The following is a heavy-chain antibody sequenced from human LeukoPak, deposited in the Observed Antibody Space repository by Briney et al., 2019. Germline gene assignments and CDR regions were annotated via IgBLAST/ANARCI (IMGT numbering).Heavy chain of an antibody. Sequence: GGSLRLSCAASGFTCSSYGMHWVRQAPGKGLEWVAFIRSDGSNKYYADSVKGRFTISRDNAKNSLYLQMNGLRAEDTAVYYCARGVKSAIGKWNYVWFDPWGQGTLVTVSS. D-gene: IGHD1-7*01. CDR3: ARGVKSAIGKWNYVWFDP. J-gene: IGHJ5*02. CDR2: IRSDGSNK. V-gene: IGHV3-30*02. CDR1: GFTCSSYG.